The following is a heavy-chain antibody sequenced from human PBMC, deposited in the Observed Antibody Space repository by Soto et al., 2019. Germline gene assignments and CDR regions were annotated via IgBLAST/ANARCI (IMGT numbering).Heavy chain of an antibody. Sequence: QITLKESGPTLVKPTQTLTMTCTFSGFSLSTSGVDVGWIRQPPGKALEWLTFIYWDDDKRNSPFLKSRLTITKDTSKNQVVLTMTNMDPVDTATYYCAHLVVAGTTYYFDSWGQGTLVTVSS. CDR3: AHLVVAGTTYYFDS. D-gene: IGHD1-7*01. J-gene: IGHJ4*02. CDR2: IYWDDDK. V-gene: IGHV2-5*02. CDR1: GFSLSTSGVD.